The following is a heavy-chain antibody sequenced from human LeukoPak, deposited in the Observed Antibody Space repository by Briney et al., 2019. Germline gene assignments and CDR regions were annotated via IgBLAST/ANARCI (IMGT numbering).Heavy chain of an antibody. CDR2: IYHSGST. Sequence: SETLSLTCAVSGYSISSGYYWGWIRQPPGKGLEWIGSIYHSGSTYYSPSLKSRVTISVDTSKNQFSLKLSSVTAADTAVYYCARDLVYYDILTGSVAAMDVWGKGTTVTVSS. J-gene: IGHJ6*03. D-gene: IGHD3-9*01. CDR3: ARDLVYYDILTGSVAAMDV. CDR1: GYSISSGYY. V-gene: IGHV4-38-2*02.